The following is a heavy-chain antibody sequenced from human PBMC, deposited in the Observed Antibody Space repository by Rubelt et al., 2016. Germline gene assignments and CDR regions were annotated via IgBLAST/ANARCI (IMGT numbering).Heavy chain of an antibody. J-gene: IGHJ4*02. D-gene: IGHD3-3*01. V-gene: IGHV4-31*02. CDR2: IYYSGST. CDR3: ARTLIFGVVAVNYYFDY. Sequence: SWIRQHPGKGLEWIGYIYYSGSTYYNPSLKSRVTISVDTSKNQFSLKLSSVTAADTAVYYCARTLIFGVVAVNYYFDYWGQGTLVTVSS.